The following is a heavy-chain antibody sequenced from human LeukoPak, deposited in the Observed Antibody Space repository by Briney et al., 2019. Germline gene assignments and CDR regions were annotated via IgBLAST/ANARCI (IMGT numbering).Heavy chain of an antibody. CDR1: GGSISSHYY. CDR2: IYYSGST. V-gene: IGHV4-39*07. CDR3: ARSIAFVWFDP. J-gene: IGHJ5*02. Sequence: SETLSLTCTVSGGSISSHYYWIWIRQPPGKGLEWIGSIYYSGSTNYNPSLKSRVTISVDTSKNQFSLKLSSVTAADTAVYYCARSIAFVWFDPWGQGTLVPVSS.